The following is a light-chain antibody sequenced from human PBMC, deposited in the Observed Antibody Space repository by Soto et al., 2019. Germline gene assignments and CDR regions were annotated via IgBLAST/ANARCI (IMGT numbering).Light chain of an antibody. V-gene: IGKV3-20*01. J-gene: IGKJ1*01. CDR3: HQCDSSPWT. CDR1: QSLSRNY. CDR2: GAS. Sequence: EIVLTQSPGTLSLSPGERATLSCRASQSLSRNYLAWYQQKPGQAPRLLIYGASSRATGIPDRFSGSGSGTDFTLTISRLEPEDFAVFYCHQCDSSPWTFGQGTKVEIK.